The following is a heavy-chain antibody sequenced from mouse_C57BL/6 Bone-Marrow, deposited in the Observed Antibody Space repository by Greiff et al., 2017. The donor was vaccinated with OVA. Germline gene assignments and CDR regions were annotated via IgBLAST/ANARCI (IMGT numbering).Heavy chain of an antibody. CDR2: IDPSDSDT. CDR3: ARRGFGVLDY. CDR1: GYTFTSYW. V-gene: IGHV1-52*01. Sequence: QVQLQQPGAELVRPGSSVKLSCKASGYTFTSYWMHWVKQRPIQGLEWIGNIDPSDSDTHYNQKFKDKSTLTVDKSSSTAYMQLSSLTSEDSAVDYYARRGFGVLDYWGQGTTLTVSS. J-gene: IGHJ2*01.